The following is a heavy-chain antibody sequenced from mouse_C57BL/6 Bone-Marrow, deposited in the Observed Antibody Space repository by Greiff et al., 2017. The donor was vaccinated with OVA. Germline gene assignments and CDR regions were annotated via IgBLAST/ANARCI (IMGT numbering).Heavy chain of an antibody. D-gene: IGHD2-4*01. CDR2: IYPGNSDT. J-gene: IGHJ2*01. V-gene: IGHV1-5*01. CDR3: AKSSMITSETACYFDY. CDR1: GYTFTSYW. Sequence: VQLQQSGTVLARPGASVKMSCKTSGYTFTSYWMHWVKQRPGQGLEWIGAIYPGNSDTSYNQKFKGKAKLTAVTSASTAYLELSSLTTEDSAVYYCAKSSMITSETACYFDYWGQGTTLTVSS.